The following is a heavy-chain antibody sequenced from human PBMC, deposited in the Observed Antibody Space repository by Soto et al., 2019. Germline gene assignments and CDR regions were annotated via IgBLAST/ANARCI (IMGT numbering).Heavy chain of an antibody. D-gene: IGHD3-3*01. Sequence: PGGSLTLSCTASGFPFSSNSLNWGRRSPGKVLEWVSAISGSGGSTYYADSVKGRFTISRDNSKNTLYLQMNSLRAEDTAVYYCAKGTSYDFWSGYYTGNFDYWGQGNLVTVSS. CDR1: GFPFSSNS. V-gene: IGHV3-23*01. CDR2: ISGSGGST. J-gene: IGHJ4*02. CDR3: AKGTSYDFWSGYYTGNFDY.